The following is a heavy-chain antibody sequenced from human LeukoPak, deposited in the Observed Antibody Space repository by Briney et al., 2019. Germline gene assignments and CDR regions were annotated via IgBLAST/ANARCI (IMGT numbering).Heavy chain of an antibody. CDR1: GFTFDDYG. J-gene: IGHJ4*02. CDR3: AREPAAAYDY. CDR2: INWNGGSN. D-gene: IGHD6-13*01. V-gene: IGHV3-20*04. Sequence: PGESLRLSCAASGFTFDDYGMSWVRQAPGKGLEWVSGINWNGGSNGYADSVKGRFTISRDNGKNPLYLQMNSLRAEDTALYYCAREPAAAYDYWGQGTLVTVSS.